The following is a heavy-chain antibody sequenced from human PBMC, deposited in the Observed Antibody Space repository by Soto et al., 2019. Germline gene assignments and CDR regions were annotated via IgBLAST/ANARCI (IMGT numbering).Heavy chain of an antibody. J-gene: IGHJ4*02. D-gene: IGHD2-2*01. CDR2: ISGVGGST. Sequence: PGGSLRLSCAASGFTFTDYALSWVRQAPGKGLEWVAAISGVGGSTYLADSVKGRLSISRDNSKNTVSLLMNSLRAEDTAVYFFAIGYCSCTSSWYYSDFWGRGTTVTVSS. CDR1: GFTFTDYA. V-gene: IGHV3-23*01. CDR3: AIGYCSCTSSWYYSDF.